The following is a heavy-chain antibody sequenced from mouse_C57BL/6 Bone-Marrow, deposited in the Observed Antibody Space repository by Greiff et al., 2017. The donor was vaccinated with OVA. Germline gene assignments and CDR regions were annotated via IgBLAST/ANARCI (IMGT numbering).Heavy chain of an antibody. V-gene: IGHV10-1*01. CDR2: IRSKSNNYAT. CDR3: VRHDDLLLRYCYAMDY. D-gene: IGHD1-1*01. CDR1: GFSFNTYA. Sequence: EVQGVESGGGLVQPKGSLKLSCAASGFSFNTYAMNWVRQAPGKGLEWVARIRSKSNNYATYYADSVKDRFTISRDDSESMLYLQMNNVKTEDTAMYYGVRHDDLLLRYCYAMDYWGQGTSVTVSS. J-gene: IGHJ4*01.